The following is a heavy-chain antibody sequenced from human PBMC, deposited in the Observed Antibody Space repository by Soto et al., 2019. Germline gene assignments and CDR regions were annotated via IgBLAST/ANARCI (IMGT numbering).Heavy chain of an antibody. CDR3: ARDSAPDIVVVPAAGDYYYYGMDV. CDR2: ISSSGSTI. D-gene: IGHD2-2*01. Sequence: GGSLRLSCAASGFTLSSYEMNWVRQAPGKGLEWVSYISSSGSTIYYADSVKGRFTISRDNAKNSLYLQMNSLRAGDTAVYYCARDSAPDIVVVPAAGDYYYYGMDVWGQGTTVTVS. CDR1: GFTLSSYE. V-gene: IGHV3-48*03. J-gene: IGHJ6*02.